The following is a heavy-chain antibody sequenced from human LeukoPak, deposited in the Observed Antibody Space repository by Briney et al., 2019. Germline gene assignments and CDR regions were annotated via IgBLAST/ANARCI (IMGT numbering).Heavy chain of an antibody. CDR2: IKQDGSEK. Sequence: GGSLRLSCAASGFTFSSYWMSWVRQAPGKGLEWVANIKQDGSEKYYVDSVKGRFTISRDNAKNSLYLQMNSLRAEDTAVYYCASLVVTAKDDYWGQGTLVTVSS. CDR1: GFTFSSYW. D-gene: IGHD2-21*02. CDR3: ASLVVTAKDDY. J-gene: IGHJ4*02. V-gene: IGHV3-7*01.